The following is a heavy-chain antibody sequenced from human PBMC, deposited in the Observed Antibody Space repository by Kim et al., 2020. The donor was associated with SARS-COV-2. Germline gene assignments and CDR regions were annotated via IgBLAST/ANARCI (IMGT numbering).Heavy chain of an antibody. Sequence: ASVKVSCKASGYTFTNYHIHWVRQAPGHGLEWMGTINPSGGRTSYAQNFRGRLTMTGDTSTSTVSMEVTSLTSEDTAVYYCAILEGVAVWGQGTTVSVSS. CDR3: AILEGVAV. V-gene: IGHV1-46*01. CDR2: INPSGGRT. J-gene: IGHJ6*02. CDR1: GYTFTNYH.